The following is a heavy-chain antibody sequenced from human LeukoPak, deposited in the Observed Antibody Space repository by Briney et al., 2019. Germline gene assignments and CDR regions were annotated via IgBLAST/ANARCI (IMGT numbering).Heavy chain of an antibody. CDR1: GFTFSSYW. CDR3: ARTNTETYDFWTGYYRPSNYHYGLDV. V-gene: IGHV3-7*01. D-gene: IGHD3-3*01. J-gene: IGHJ6*02. CDR2: INHDGSEK. Sequence: PGGSLRLSCAASGFTFSSYWMNWVRQAPGKGLEWVAKINHDGSEKYYMDSVKGRFTISRDNAQNSFYLQMNSLRAEDTAVYYCARTNTETYDFWTGYYRPSNYHYGLDVWGQGTTVIVSS.